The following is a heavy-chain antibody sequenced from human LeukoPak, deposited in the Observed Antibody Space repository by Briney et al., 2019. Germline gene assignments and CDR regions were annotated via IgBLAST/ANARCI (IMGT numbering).Heavy chain of an antibody. Sequence: VASVTVSCKASGYTFTGYYMHWVRQAPGQGLEWMGWINPNSGGTNYAQKFQGRVTMTRDTSISTAYMELSRLRSDDTAVYYCARVDSSSWYAFDYWGQGTLVTVSS. J-gene: IGHJ4*02. V-gene: IGHV1-2*02. D-gene: IGHD6-13*01. CDR2: INPNSGGT. CDR3: ARVDSSSWYAFDY. CDR1: GYTFTGYY.